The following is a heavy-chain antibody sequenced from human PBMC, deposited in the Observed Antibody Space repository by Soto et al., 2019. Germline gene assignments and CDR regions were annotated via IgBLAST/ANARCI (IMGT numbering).Heavy chain of an antibody. Sequence: QVQLVESGGGVVQPGRSLRLSCAASGFTFSSYGMHWVRQAPGKGLEWVAVISYDGSNKYYADSVKGRFTISRANSKNTLYLQMNSLRAEDTAVYYCAKDSGYYFDYWGQGTLVTVSS. D-gene: IGHD3-10*01. CDR3: AKDSGYYFDY. J-gene: IGHJ4*02. CDR2: ISYDGSNK. V-gene: IGHV3-30*18. CDR1: GFTFSSYG.